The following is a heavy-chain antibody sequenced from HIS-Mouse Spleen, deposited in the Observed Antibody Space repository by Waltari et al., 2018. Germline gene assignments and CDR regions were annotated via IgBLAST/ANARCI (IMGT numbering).Heavy chain of an antibody. Sequence: QLQLQESGPGLVKPSETLSLTCTVSGGSISSSSYYWGWIRQPPGKGLEWIGSIDYCGITYYNPSLKGRVTISVEPSKNQFSLKLSSVTAADTAVYYCAREIPYSSSWYDWYFDLWGRGTLVTVSS. D-gene: IGHD6-13*01. J-gene: IGHJ2*01. CDR2: IDYCGIT. CDR3: AREIPYSSSWYDWYFDL. CDR1: GGSISSSSYY. V-gene: IGHV4-39*07.